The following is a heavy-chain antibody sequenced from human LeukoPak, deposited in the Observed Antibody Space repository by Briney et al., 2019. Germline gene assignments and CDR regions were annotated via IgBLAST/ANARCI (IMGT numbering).Heavy chain of an antibody. V-gene: IGHV1-2*02. CDR2: INPNSGGT. J-gene: IGHJ4*02. CDR1: GYTFTGYY. D-gene: IGHD5-18*01. CDR3: ARVSFGYGQERAVDY. Sequence: ASVTVSCTASGYTFTGYYMHWVRQAPGQGLEWMGWINPNSGGTNYAQKFQGRVTMTRDTSISTAYMELSRLRSDDTAVYYCARVSFGYGQERAVDYWGQGTLVTVSS.